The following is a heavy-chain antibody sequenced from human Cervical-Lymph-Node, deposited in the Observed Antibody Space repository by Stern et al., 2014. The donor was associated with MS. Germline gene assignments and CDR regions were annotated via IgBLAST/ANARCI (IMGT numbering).Heavy chain of an antibody. CDR2: IIPILSIT. D-gene: IGHD4-17*01. V-gene: IGHV1-69*09. CDR1: GGTFSSSG. CDR3: ATLGVTTGDFDP. J-gene: IGHJ5*02. Sequence: QVQLVQSGSEVKKPGSSVRVSCKASGGTFSSSGISWVRQAPGQGLEWMGRIIPILSITNYAQNFQGRVTITADKSTSTAYMERSSLRSEDTAVYYCATLGVTTGDFDPWGQGTLVTVSS.